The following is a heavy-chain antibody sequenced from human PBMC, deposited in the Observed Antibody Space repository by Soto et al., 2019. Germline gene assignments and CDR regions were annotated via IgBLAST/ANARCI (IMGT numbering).Heavy chain of an antibody. CDR1: GGSISSYY. CDR2: IYYSGST. D-gene: IGHD3-3*01. J-gene: IGHJ4*02. CDR3: ARAKGGGNFSPYYFDY. Sequence: SETLSLTCTVSGGSISSYYWSWIRQPPGKGLEWIGYIYYSGSTNYNPSLKSRVTISVDTSKNQFSLKLSSVTAADTAVYYCARAKGGGNFSPYYFDYWGQGTLVTVSS. V-gene: IGHV4-59*01.